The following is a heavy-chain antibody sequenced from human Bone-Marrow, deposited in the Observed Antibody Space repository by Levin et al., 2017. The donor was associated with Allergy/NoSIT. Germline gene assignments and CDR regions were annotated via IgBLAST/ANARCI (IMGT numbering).Heavy chain of an antibody. J-gene: IGHJ3*02. D-gene: IGHD3-3*02. CDR3: ARPRPSKVDAFDI. CDR1: GGSISSGSYY. CDR2: IYHSGST. V-gene: IGHV4-39*02. Sequence: SETLSLTCTVSGGSISSGSYYWGWIRQPPGKGLEWIASIYHSGSTSYNPSLKSLVTISVDTSKTHFSLKLSSVTAADTAVYYCARPRPSKVDAFDIWGQGTMVTVSS.